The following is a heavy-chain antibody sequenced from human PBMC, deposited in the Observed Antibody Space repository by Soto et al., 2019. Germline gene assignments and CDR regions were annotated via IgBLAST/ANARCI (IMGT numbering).Heavy chain of an antibody. D-gene: IGHD4-4*01. CDR1: GYSISSGYF. CDR3: LRDEYNNYGDPAF. J-gene: IGHJ4*02. V-gene: IGHV4-38-2*02. Sequence: SETVSLTCTVSGYSISSGYFWAWIRQPPGKGLEWIGNIVHGGTTHYNPSLKSRVSISVDTSKNQFSLNLGFVTAADTAVYYCLRDEYNNYGDPAFWGPGALITVSS. CDR2: IVHGGTT.